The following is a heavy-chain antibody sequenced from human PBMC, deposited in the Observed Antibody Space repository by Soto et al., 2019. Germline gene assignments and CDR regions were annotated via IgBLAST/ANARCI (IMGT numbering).Heavy chain of an antibody. CDR1: GGSISSGGYS. D-gene: IGHD3-22*01. Sequence: SETLSLTCAVSGGSISSGGYSWSWIRQPPGKGLEWIGYIYHSGSTYYNPSLKSRVTISVDRSKSQFSLKLSSVTAADTAVYYCARTRGSGYYLNWFDPWGQGTLVTVSS. CDR2: IYHSGST. CDR3: ARTRGSGYYLNWFDP. J-gene: IGHJ5*02. V-gene: IGHV4-30-2*01.